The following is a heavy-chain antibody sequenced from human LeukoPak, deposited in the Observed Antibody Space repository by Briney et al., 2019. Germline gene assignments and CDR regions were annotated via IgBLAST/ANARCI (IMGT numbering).Heavy chain of an antibody. Sequence: SETLSLTCTVSGGSISSYYWSWIRQPPGKGLEWIGYISYSGSTSYNPSLKSRVTMSLDTSKNQFSLKLSSVTAADTAVYYCASGGYCSSSSCYPNWFDPWGQGTLVTVSS. J-gene: IGHJ5*02. CDR1: GGSISSYY. CDR2: ISYSGST. V-gene: IGHV4-59*01. CDR3: ASGGYCSSSSCYPNWFDP. D-gene: IGHD2-2*01.